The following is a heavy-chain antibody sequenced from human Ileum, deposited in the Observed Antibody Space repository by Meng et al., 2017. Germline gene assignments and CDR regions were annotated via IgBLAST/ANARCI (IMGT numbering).Heavy chain of an antibody. J-gene: IGHJ4*02. CDR1: GFTFSTYW. D-gene: IGHD3-3*01. CDR3: ASFQYTMEDY. CDR2: ISPDGSVT. Sequence: GESLKISCEGSGFTFSTYWMHWVRQAPGKGLVWVSLISPDGSVTSYADSVKGRFTISRDNVKNTVYLQMNSLTAEDTAVYFCASFQYTMEDYWGQGTLVTVSS. V-gene: IGHV3-74*01.